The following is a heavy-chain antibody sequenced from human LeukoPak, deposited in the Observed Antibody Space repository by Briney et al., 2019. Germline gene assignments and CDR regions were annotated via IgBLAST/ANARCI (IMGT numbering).Heavy chain of an antibody. D-gene: IGHD4-4*01. CDR2: ISSSSSTI. Sequence: GGSLRLSCTASGFIFSNYSMNWVRQAPGKGLEWISYISSSSSTIYYADSVKGRFTISRDNAKDSLYLHMNSLRDEDTAVYYCARDVSTVSPYCFDFWGQGTLVTVSS. V-gene: IGHV3-48*02. CDR3: ARDVSTVSPYCFDF. CDR1: GFIFSNYS. J-gene: IGHJ4*02.